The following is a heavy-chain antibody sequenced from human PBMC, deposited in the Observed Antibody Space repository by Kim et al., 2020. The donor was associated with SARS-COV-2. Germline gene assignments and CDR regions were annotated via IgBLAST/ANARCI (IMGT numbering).Heavy chain of an antibody. CDR3: ARVSSSWYSDDAFDM. J-gene: IGHJ3*02. CDR2: INPGGGST. V-gene: IGHV1-46*01. Sequence: ASVKVSCKASGYTFTSYYMHWVRRAPGQGLEWMGIINPGGGSTDYAQKFQGRVTMTSDTSTSTVYMELSSLTFEDTAVYYCARVSSSWYSDDAFDMWGQGTMVTVSS. CDR1: GYTFTSYY. D-gene: IGHD6-13*01.